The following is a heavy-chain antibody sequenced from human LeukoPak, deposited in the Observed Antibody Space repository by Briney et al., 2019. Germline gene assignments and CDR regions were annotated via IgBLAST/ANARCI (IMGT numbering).Heavy chain of an antibody. Sequence: PSETLSLTCTVSGGSISSGGYYWGWIRQPPGKGLEWIGYICYSGSTYYNPSLKSRVTISVDTSENQFSLKLSSVTAADTAVYYCARLPHRDYYYGMDVWGQGTTVTVSS. CDR2: ICYSGST. CDR1: GGSISSGGYY. J-gene: IGHJ6*02. V-gene: IGHV4-30-4*01. CDR3: ARLPHRDYYYGMDV.